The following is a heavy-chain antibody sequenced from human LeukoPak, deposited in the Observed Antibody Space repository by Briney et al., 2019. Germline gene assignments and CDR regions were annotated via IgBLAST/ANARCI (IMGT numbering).Heavy chain of an antibody. V-gene: IGHV4-34*01. CDR1: GGSFSGYY. CDR2: INHSGST. Sequence: SETLSLTCAVYGGSFSGYYWSWIRQPPGKGLEWIGEINHSGSTNYNPSLKSRVTISVDTSKNQFSLKVTSVTAADTALYYCGRSAGFVHFDHWGQGTLVTVSS. D-gene: IGHD3-16*01. J-gene: IGHJ4*02. CDR3: GRSAGFVHFDH.